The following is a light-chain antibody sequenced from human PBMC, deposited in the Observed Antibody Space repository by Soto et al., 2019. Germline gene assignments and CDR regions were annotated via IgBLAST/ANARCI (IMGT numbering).Light chain of an antibody. J-gene: IGLJ3*02. V-gene: IGLV1-40*01. CDR2: GDK. CDR3: QSYDSSLRVVV. CDR1: SSNIGADFD. Sequence: QSVLTQPPSVSGAPGQRATISCTGSSSNIGADFDVHWYQQFPGTAPKLLIYGDKHRPSGVPDRFSGSKSGTSASLAITGLRAEDEADYYCQSYDSSLRVVVFGGGTKVTVL.